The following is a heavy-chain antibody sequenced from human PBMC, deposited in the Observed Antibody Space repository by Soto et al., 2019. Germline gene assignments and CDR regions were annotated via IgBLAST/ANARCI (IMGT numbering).Heavy chain of an antibody. Sequence: PGGSLRLSCAASGFTFAEHAMHWVRQAPGKGLEWVAAITGDSVFTDYADSVKGRFTISRDNSKNTLYLQMNSLRAEDTAVYYCAKGVGSYGIWTDSSGPDAFDIWGQGTMVTVSS. CDR3: AKGVGSYGIWTDSSGPDAFDI. V-gene: IGHV3-23*01. CDR2: ITGDSVFT. J-gene: IGHJ3*02. CDR1: GFTFAEHA. D-gene: IGHD3-22*01.